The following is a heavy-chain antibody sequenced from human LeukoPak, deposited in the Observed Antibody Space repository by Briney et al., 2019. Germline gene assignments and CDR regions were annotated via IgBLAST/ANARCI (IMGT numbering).Heavy chain of an antibody. J-gene: IGHJ4*02. Sequence: ASVQVSCKASGYTFTSYAMHWVRQAPGQRLEWMGWINAGNGNTKYSQKFQGRVTITRDTSASTAYMELSSLRSEDTAVYYCARDPLLWFGELYLDYWGQGTLVTVSS. CDR1: GYTFTSYA. CDR2: INAGNGNT. V-gene: IGHV1-3*01. CDR3: ARDPLLWFGELYLDY. D-gene: IGHD3-10*01.